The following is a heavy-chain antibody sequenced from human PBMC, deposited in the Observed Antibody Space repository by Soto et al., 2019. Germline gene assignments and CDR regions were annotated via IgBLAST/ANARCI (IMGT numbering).Heavy chain of an antibody. CDR1: GLTFSSYW. Sequence: EVQLVESGGGLVQPGGSLRLSCAASGLTFSSYWMHWVRQAPGKGQVWVSRINSAGSSTSYADAVKGRLTSSRDNAKNTQYLQMNSLRDEDKAVYYCALSHTETTDYWGQGALVTVSS. CDR3: ALSHTETTDY. CDR2: INSAGSST. D-gene: IGHD4-17*01. V-gene: IGHV3-74*01. J-gene: IGHJ4*02.